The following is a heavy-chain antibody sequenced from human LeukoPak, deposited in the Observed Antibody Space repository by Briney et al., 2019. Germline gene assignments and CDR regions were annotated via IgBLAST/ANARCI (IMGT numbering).Heavy chain of an antibody. V-gene: IGHV3-30*02. CDR2: IRYDGSNK. CDR3: AKDRRELARTVFDY. D-gene: IGHD1-26*01. Sequence: GGSLRLSCAASGFTFSSYGMHWVRQAPGKGLEWVAFIRYDGSNKHYADSVKGRFTISRDNSKNTLYLQMNSLRAEDTAVYYCAKDRRELARTVFDYWGQGTLVTVSS. J-gene: IGHJ4*02. CDR1: GFTFSSYG.